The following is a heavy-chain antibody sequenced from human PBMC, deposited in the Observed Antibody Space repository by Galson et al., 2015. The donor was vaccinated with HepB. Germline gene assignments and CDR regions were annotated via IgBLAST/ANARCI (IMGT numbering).Heavy chain of an antibody. J-gene: IGHJ1*01. CDR1: GFTFSSYA. CDR2: ISYDGSNK. V-gene: IGHV3-30-3*01. Sequence: SLRLSCAASGFTFSSYAMHWVRQAPGKGLEWVAVISYDGSNKYYADSVKGRFTISRDNSKNTLYLQMNSLRAEDTAVYYCARVGSSWWAHVDADDFQHWGQGTLVTVSS. CDR3: ARVGSSWWAHVDADDFQH. D-gene: IGHD6-13*01.